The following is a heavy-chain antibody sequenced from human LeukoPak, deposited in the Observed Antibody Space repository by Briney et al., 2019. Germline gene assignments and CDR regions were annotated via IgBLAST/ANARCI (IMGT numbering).Heavy chain of an antibody. J-gene: IGHJ4*02. D-gene: IGHD3-22*01. CDR1: GGSFSGYY. CDR3: ARVRAYDSSANYFWGSSDGASTNYYFDY. CDR2: VNHSGST. Sequence: SETLSLTCAVYGGSFSGYYWSWIRQPPGKGLEWIGEVNHSGSTNYNPSLKSRVTISVDTSKNQFSLKLSSVTAADTAVYYCARVRAYDSSANYFWGSSDGASTNYYFDYWGQGTLVTVSS. V-gene: IGHV4-34*01.